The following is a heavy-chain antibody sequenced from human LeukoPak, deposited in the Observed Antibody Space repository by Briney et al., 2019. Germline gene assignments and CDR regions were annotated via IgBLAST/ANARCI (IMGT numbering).Heavy chain of an antibody. CDR3: AQGGGVNWNDYYYYMDV. CDR1: GGTFSSYA. V-gene: IGHV1-69*13. D-gene: IGHD1-20*01. CDR2: IIPIFGTA. Sequence: GASVKVSCKASGGTFSSYAISWVRQAPGQGLEWMGGIIPIFGTANYAQKFQGRVTITADESTSTAYMELSSLRSEDTAVYYCAQGGGVNWNDYYYYMDVWGKGTTVTVSS. J-gene: IGHJ6*03.